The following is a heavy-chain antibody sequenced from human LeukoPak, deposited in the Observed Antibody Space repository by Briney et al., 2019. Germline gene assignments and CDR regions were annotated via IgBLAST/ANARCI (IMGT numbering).Heavy chain of an antibody. D-gene: IGHD1-1*01. J-gene: IGHJ4*02. V-gene: IGHV4-4*07. CDR2: MYISGET. Sequence: SETLSLTCTVSGDSISNYYWSWIRQPAGKGLEWIGRMYISGETNYNPPLKSRVTVSLDTSKNQFSLKLNSVTAADTAVYFCASGIQGAGNNYWGQGTLVTVSS. CDR1: GDSISNYY. CDR3: ASGIQGAGNNY.